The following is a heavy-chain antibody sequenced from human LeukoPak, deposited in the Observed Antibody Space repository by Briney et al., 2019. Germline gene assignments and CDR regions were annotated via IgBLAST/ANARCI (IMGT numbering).Heavy chain of an antibody. CDR2: IYTSGST. CDR1: GGSISSYY. Sequence: SETLSLTCTVSGGSISSYYWSLIRQPAGKGLEWIGRIYTSGSTNYNPSLKSRVTMSVDTSKNQFSLKLSSVTAADTAVYYCARGFGVGKNYYYYYMDVWGKGTTVTVSS. CDR3: ARGFGVGKNYYYYYMDV. D-gene: IGHD3-3*01. J-gene: IGHJ6*03. V-gene: IGHV4-4*07.